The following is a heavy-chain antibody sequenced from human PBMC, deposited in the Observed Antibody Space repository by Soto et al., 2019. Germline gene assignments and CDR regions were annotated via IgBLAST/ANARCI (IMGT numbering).Heavy chain of an antibody. D-gene: IGHD3-16*02. V-gene: IGHV1-69*06. CDR3: ARVSVYDYVFRTYRYGRWVYFDY. CDR1: GGTFSSYA. Sequence: QVQLVQSGAEVKKPGSSVKVSCKASGGTFSSYAISWVRQAPGQGLEWMGGIIPIFGTANYAQKFQGRAMITANKATSNAYMRLSSMRSGITAVYYCARVSVYDYVFRTYRYGRWVYFDYWGQGTLVTVSS. J-gene: IGHJ4*02. CDR2: IIPIFGTA.